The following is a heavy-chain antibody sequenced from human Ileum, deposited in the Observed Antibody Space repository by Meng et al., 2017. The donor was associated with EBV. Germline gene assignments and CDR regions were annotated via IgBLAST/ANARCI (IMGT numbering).Heavy chain of an antibody. CDR1: GLTFSKQI. J-gene: IGHJ4*02. Sequence: VESGGVVVQTGKSLRLSCVVSGLTFSKQIIHWIRQAPGEGLDWVAVISSENYTYYSDSVKGRFTITRDNSANTVYLQMDNLGPQDTALYFCTRQGQDLWGQGTLVTVSS. CDR2: ISSENYT. V-gene: IGHV3-30*03. D-gene: IGHD2-15*01. CDR3: TRQGQDL.